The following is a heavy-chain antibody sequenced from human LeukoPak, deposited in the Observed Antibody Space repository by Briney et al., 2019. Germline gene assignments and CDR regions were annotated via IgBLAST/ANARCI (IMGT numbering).Heavy chain of an antibody. CDR3: GRAGAGWCGRGWGGVYFDY. J-gene: IGHJ4*02. CDR1: GGSISSGGYY. Sequence: SETLSLTCTVSGGSISSGGYYWSWIRQHPGKGLEWIGYIYYSGSTYYNPSLKSRVTISVDTSKNQFSLKLRSVTAGAAAGYYCGRAGAGWCGRGWGGVYFDYWGQGTLVTVSS. D-gene: IGHD3-10*01. CDR2: IYYSGST. V-gene: IGHV4-31*03.